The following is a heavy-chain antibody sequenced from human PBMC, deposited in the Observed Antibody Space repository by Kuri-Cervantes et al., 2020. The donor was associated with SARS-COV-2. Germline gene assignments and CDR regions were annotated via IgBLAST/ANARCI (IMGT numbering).Heavy chain of an antibody. CDR1: GFTFSSYG. Sequence: GESLKISCAASGFTFSSYGMHWVRQAPGKGLEWVAVIWYDGSNKYYADSVKGRFTISRDNSKNTLYLQMNSLRAEDTAVYYCARSYTAMDLRLLAYYYYGMDVWGQGTTVTAP. V-gene: IGHV3-33*01. CDR3: ARSYTAMDLRLLAYYYYGMDV. D-gene: IGHD5-18*01. CDR2: IWYDGSNK. J-gene: IGHJ6*02.